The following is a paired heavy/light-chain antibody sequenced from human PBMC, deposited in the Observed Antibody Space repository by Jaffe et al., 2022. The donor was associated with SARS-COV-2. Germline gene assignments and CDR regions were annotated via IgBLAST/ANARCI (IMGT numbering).Heavy chain of an antibody. V-gene: IGHV1-8*02. CDR1: GYTFTNHD. Sequence: QVQLVQSGAEVKKPGASVKVSCKASGYTFTNHDINWVRQATGQGLEWMGWMNPNTGNTGYAQKFQGRFTMTWNTSISTAYMELSSLGSDDTAIYYCARHFYMGVWGKGTTVTVSS. CDR2: MNPNTGNT. J-gene: IGHJ6*03. CDR3: ARHFYMGV.
Light chain of an antibody. Sequence: DIVMTQSPDSLAVSLGERATISCKSSQSVLFSSNNKNYLAWFQQKPGQPPKLLIYWASTRESGVPDRFSGSGSGTDFTLTISSLQAEDVAVYYCQQYCCTPRTFGQGTKVEIK. CDR1: QSVLFSSNNKNY. CDR2: WAS. V-gene: IGKV4-1*01. CDR3: QQYCCTPRT. J-gene: IGKJ1*01.